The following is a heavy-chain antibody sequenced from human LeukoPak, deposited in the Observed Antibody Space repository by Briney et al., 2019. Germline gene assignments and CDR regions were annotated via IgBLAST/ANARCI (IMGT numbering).Heavy chain of an antibody. Sequence: HPGGSLRLPCEASGFTFSDYWMHWVRQAPGKGLVWVSRINSDGRSTTYADSVKGRFTVSRDNAKNSLYLQMNSLRAEDTAVYYCARVRYYGSGSYGYYYMDVWGKGTTVTISS. D-gene: IGHD3-10*01. CDR3: ARVRYYGSGSYGYYYMDV. J-gene: IGHJ6*03. CDR2: INSDGRST. V-gene: IGHV3-74*01. CDR1: GFTFSDYW.